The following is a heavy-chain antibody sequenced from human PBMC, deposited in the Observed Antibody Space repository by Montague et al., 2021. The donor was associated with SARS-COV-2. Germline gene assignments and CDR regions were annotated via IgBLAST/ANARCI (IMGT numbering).Heavy chain of an antibody. CDR3: ARDGGFYGSGGYSL. J-gene: IGHJ4*02. CDR2: IFASGGT. D-gene: IGHD3-10*01. Sequence: SETLSLTCTVSGGSIRSYSWSWIRQPAAKGLDWIGRIFASGGTIYSPSLRSRVSMSVDASKNQFSFILTSVTAVDTGVYFCARDGGFYGSGGYSLWGQGTLVTVSS. CDR1: GGSIRSYS. V-gene: IGHV4-4*07.